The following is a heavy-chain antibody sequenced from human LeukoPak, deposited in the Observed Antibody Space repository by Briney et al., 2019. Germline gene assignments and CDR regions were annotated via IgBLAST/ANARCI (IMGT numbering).Heavy chain of an antibody. V-gene: IGHV3-7*01. CDR2: IKRDGSEK. CDR3: ATDDNSGSDY. D-gene: IGHD3-22*01. J-gene: IGHJ4*02. Sequence: GGSLRLSCAASGFTFSSYWMCWVRQAPGKGLEWVANIKRDGSEKYYVDSVKGRFTISRDNAKNSLYLQMNGLRAEDTAVYYCATDDNSGSDYWGQGTLVTVSS. CDR1: GFTFSSYW.